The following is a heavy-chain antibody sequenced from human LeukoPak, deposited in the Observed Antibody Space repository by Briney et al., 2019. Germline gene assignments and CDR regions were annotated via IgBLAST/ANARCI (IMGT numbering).Heavy chain of an antibody. Sequence: ASVKVSCKASGYTFTSYYMHWVRHAPGQGLEWMGIINPSGGSTSYAQKFQGRVTMTRDTSTSTVYMELSSLRSDDTAVYYCARVEGYSYGSGGYFDYWGQGTLVTVSS. CDR2: INPSGGST. V-gene: IGHV1-46*01. CDR3: ARVEGYSYGSGGYFDY. J-gene: IGHJ4*02. CDR1: GYTFTSYY. D-gene: IGHD5-18*01.